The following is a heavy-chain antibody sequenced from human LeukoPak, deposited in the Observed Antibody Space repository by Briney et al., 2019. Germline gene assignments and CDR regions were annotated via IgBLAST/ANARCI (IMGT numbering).Heavy chain of an antibody. CDR3: ARIGAGSSRDY. CDR1: GFTFSTYG. J-gene: IGHJ4*02. CDR2: VLSDGNNK. Sequence: GGSLRLSCAASGFTFSTYGMHWVRLAPGKGLEWVAVVLSDGNNKYYADSVKGRFTISRDNSKNTVYLQMNSLTAEDTAVYYCARIGAGSSRDYWGQGTLVTVSS. V-gene: IGHV3-33*03. D-gene: IGHD6-13*01.